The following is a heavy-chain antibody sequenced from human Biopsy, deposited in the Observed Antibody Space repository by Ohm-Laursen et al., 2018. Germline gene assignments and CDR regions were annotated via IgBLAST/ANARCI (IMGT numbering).Heavy chain of an antibody. CDR2: INAKTGDT. CDR1: GYTFTGYH. D-gene: IGHD3-22*01. CDR3: TRGGYYYDSLAYYYWFDP. J-gene: IGHJ5*02. V-gene: IGHV1-2*02. Sequence: ASVKVSCKASGYTFTGYHVHWVRQAPGQGLEWMGWINAKTGDTNYAQKFQGGVTMTRDTSISTAYVDLSSLRSDDTAVYYCTRGGYYYDSLAYYYWFDPWGQGTPVTVPS.